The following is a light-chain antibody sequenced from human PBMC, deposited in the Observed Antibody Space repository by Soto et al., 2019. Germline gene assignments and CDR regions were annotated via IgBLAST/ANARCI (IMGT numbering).Light chain of an antibody. Sequence: DIQMTQSPSTLSASVGDRVTITCRASQSISTWLAWHQQKPGKAPKLLIYKASSLQSGVPGRFSGSGSGTEFTLTIGSLQPDDVATYSCLQYNSYRTFGQGTKVEIK. CDR1: QSISTW. J-gene: IGKJ1*01. CDR3: LQYNSYRT. V-gene: IGKV1-5*03. CDR2: KAS.